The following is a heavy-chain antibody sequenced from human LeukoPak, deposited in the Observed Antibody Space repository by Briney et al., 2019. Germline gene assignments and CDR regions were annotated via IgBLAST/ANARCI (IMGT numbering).Heavy chain of an antibody. CDR1: GGSISSSSYY. D-gene: IGHD3-9*01. CDR3: ARDYDWAFDF. J-gene: IGHJ4*02. V-gene: IGHV4-39*07. Sequence: SETLSLTCTVSGGSISSSSYYWGWIRQPPGKGLEWIGSIYTSGSTNYNPSLKSRVTMSVDTSKNQFSLKLSSVTAADTAVYYCARDYDWAFDFWGQGTRVTVSS. CDR2: IYTSGST.